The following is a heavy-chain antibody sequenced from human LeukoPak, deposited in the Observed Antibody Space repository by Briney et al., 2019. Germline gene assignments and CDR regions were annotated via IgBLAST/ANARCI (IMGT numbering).Heavy chain of an antibody. D-gene: IGHD3-9*01. CDR3: ARWDHYDTTNYYYYGMDV. V-gene: IGHV4-38-2*02. Sequence: PSETLSLTCTVSGYSISSGYYWGWIRQPPGKGLEWIGSIYHSGSTYYNPSLKSRVTISVDTSKNQFSLKLSSVTAADTAVYYCARWDHYDTTNYYYYGMDVWGQGTTVTVSS. CDR2: IYHSGST. CDR1: GYSISSGYY. J-gene: IGHJ6*02.